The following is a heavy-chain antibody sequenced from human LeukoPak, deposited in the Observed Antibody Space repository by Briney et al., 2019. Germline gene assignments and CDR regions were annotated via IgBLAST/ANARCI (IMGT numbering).Heavy chain of an antibody. D-gene: IGHD6-19*01. CDR1: GGTFSSYA. J-gene: IGHJ4*02. CDR3: ASGAGYSSGWKYYFDY. CDR2: IIPILGIA. V-gene: IGHV1-69*04. Sequence: GASVTVSCKASGGTFSSYAISWVRQAPGQGLEWMGRIIPILGIANYAQKFQGRVTITADKSTSTAYMELSSLRSEDTAVYYCASGAGYSSGWKYYFDYWGQGTLVTVSS.